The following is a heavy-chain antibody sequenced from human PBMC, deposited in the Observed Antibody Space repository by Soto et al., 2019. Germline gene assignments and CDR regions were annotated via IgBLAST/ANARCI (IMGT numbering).Heavy chain of an antibody. CDR3: AKGGITVTTPTDY. CDR2: ISGSGGST. Sequence: EVQLLESGGGLVQPGGSLRLSCAASGFTFISYAMSWVRQAPGKGLEWVSAISGSGGSTYYADSVKGRFTISRDNSKNTLYLQMNSLRAEDTDVYYCAKGGITVTTPTDYWGQGTLVTVSS. CDR1: GFTFISYA. V-gene: IGHV3-23*01. J-gene: IGHJ4*02. D-gene: IGHD4-17*01.